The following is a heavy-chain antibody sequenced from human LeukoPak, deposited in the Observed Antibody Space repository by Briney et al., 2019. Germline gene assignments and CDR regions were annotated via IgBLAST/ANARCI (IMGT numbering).Heavy chain of an antibody. CDR3: AKGRRDGYNYPLFDH. D-gene: IGHD5-24*01. Sequence: PGGSLRLSCAASGFTFSLSAMNWVRQAPGKGLEWVATIIGNGLSTYYADSVDGRFIISRDNSQNSLFLQMNSLRAEDTAIYYCAKGRRDGYNYPLFDHWGHGALVTVSS. CDR2: IIGNGLST. V-gene: IGHV3-23*01. CDR1: GFTFSLSA. J-gene: IGHJ4*01.